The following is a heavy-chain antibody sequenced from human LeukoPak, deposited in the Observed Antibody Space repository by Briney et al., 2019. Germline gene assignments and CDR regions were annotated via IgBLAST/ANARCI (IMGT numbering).Heavy chain of an antibody. J-gene: IGHJ4*02. D-gene: IGHD3-16*01. CDR2: MYPGDSDT. CDR1: GYSFTSYW. Sequence: GESLKTSCKGSGYSFTSYWIDWVRQMPGKGLEWMGIMYPGDSDTSYSPSFQGQVTISADKSISTAYLQWSSLKASDTAMYYCARHFTRGSYGMTLSHSALDYWGQGTLVTVSS. V-gene: IGHV5-51*01. CDR3: ARHFTRGSYGMTLSHSALDY.